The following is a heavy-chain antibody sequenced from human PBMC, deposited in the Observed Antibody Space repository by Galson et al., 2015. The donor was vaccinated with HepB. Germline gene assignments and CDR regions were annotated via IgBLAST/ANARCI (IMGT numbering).Heavy chain of an antibody. Sequence: SLRLSCAASGFTFRSYSLHWVRQAPGKGLEWVSSISSGGDDIRYADSVKGRFTISRDNAKNSLYLHMNSLRAEDSAVYFCARDFVPRRLIGIVDYWGQGALVTVSS. CDR2: ISSGGDDI. D-gene: IGHD2-21*01. V-gene: IGHV3-21*01. CDR1: GFTFRSYS. J-gene: IGHJ4*02. CDR3: ARDFVPRRLIGIVDY.